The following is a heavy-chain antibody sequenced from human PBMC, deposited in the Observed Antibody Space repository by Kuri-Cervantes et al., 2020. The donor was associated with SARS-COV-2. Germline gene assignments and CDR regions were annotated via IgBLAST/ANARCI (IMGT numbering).Heavy chain of an antibody. D-gene: IGHD3-22*01. CDR1: GFTFSSYS. CDR2: ISSSSSYI. V-gene: IGHV3-21*01. J-gene: IGHJ3*02. Sequence: GESLKISCAASGFTFSSYSMNWVRQAPGKGLEWVSSISSSSSYIYYADSVKGRFTISRDNAKNSLYLQMSSLRAEDTSVYYCAKDYDSAGYDAFDIWGQGTMVTVSS. CDR3: AKDYDSAGYDAFDI.